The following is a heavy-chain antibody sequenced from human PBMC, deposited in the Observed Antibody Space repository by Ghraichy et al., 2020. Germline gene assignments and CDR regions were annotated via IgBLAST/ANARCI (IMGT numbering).Heavy chain of an antibody. CDR3: ARASGHVRRGLMTFDY. CDR1: GFTFSSYW. V-gene: IGHV3-7*01. J-gene: IGHJ4*02. D-gene: IGHD2-8*01. CDR2: IQQDGSEK. Sequence: TLSLTCAASGFTFSSYWMSWVRQAPGKGLEWVSNIQQDGSEKYYVDSVKGRFTISRDNAKNSLYLQMNSLRAEDTAVYYCARASGHVRRGLMTFDYWGQGTLVTVSS.